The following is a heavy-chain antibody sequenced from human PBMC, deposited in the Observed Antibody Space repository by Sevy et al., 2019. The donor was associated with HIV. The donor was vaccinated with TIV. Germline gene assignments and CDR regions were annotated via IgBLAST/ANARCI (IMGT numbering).Heavy chain of an antibody. CDR1: GFTFSSYG. CDR3: ATQQAPTVTNGGAFDI. CDR2: IRYDGSNK. J-gene: IGHJ3*02. Sequence: GGSLRLSCAASGFTFSSYGMHWVCQAPGKGLEWVAFIRYDGSNKYYADSVKGRFTISRDNSKNTLYLQMNSLRAEDTAVYYCATQQAPTVTNGGAFDIWGQGTMVTVSS. D-gene: IGHD4-17*01. V-gene: IGHV3-30*02.